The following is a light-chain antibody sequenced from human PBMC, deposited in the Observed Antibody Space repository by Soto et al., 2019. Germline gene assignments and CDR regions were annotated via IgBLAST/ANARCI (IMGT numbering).Light chain of an antibody. J-gene: IGKJ1*01. CDR3: QHYNSYSEA. V-gene: IGKV1-5*03. CDR2: KAS. CDR1: QTISSW. Sequence: DIQMTQSPSTLSGSVGDRVIITCRASQTISSWLAWYQQKPGKAPKLLIYKASTLKSGVPSRFSGSGSGTEFTLTISSLQPDDFATYYCQHYNSYSEAFGQGTRWISN.